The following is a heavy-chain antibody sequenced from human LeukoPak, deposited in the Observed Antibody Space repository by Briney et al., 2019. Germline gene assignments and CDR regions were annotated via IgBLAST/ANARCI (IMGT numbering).Heavy chain of an antibody. CDR3: ARDRQGLGITIFGVVIEAVDV. V-gene: IGHV3-21*01. D-gene: IGHD3-3*01. J-gene: IGHJ6*04. CDR1: GFTFSSYT. CDR2: ISSSSSYI. Sequence: GGSLRLSCAASGFTFSSYTMNWVRQAPGKGLEWVSSISSSSSYIYYADSVKGRFTISRDNAKNSLYLQMNSLRAEDTAVYYCARDRQGLGITIFGVVIEAVDVWGKGTTVTVSS.